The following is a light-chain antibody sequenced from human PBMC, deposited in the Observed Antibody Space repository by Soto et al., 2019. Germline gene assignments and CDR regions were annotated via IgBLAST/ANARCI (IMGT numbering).Light chain of an antibody. CDR3: YSTDSSGNYRV. V-gene: IGLV3-10*01. CDR1: ALPKKY. Sequence: SYELTQPPSVSVSPGQTARITCSGDALPKKYGYWYQQKSGQAPVLILYEDSKRPSGIPERFSGSYSGTMATLTISGAQVEDEADYYCYSTDSSGNYRVFGGGTKLTVL. CDR2: EDS. J-gene: IGLJ2*01.